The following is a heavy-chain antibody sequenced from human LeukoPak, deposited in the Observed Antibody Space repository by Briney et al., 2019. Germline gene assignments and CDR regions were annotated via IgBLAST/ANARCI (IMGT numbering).Heavy chain of an antibody. Sequence: SETLSLTCAVYGGSFSGYYWSWIRKPPGKGLEWIGEINHSGSTNYNPSLKSRVTISVDTSKNQFSLKLSSVTAADTAVYYCARGLNPDLKGKQYCSSTSCYASTPKGYNWFDPWGQGTLVTVSS. V-gene: IGHV4-34*01. CDR3: ARGLNPDLKGKQYCSSTSCYASTPKGYNWFDP. J-gene: IGHJ5*02. CDR1: GGSFSGYY. D-gene: IGHD2-2*01. CDR2: INHSGST.